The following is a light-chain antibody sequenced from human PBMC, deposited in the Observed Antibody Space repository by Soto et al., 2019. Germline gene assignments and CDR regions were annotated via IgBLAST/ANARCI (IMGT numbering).Light chain of an antibody. J-gene: IGKJ2*03. CDR2: TVS. CDR1: QTVGDH. V-gene: IGKV1-39*01. CDR3: QQTYSSPR. Sequence: DVEMTQSPSSLSASVGDTVTITCRASQTVGDHLNWFQQKPGKAPQLLIHTVSRLQGGVPPRFRGSGSGTHFTLTISSLQPEDFALYFCQQTYSSPRFGQGTKLEIE.